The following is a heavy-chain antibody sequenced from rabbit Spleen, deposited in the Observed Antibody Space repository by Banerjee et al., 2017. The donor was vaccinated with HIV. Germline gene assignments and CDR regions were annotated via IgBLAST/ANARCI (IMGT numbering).Heavy chain of an antibody. CDR1: GFSFSSGVD. CDR3: TRGSATMTMVITGFYFTL. J-gene: IGHJ4*01. CDR2: IYTGNGKN. D-gene: IGHD2-1*01. V-gene: IGHV1S45*01. Sequence: QEQLVESGGGLVKPGASLTLTCTASGFSFSSGVDISWVRQAPGKGLEWIGFIYTGNGKNYYASWAKGRFTISKTSSTTVTLQVTSLTAADTATYFCTRGSATMTMVITGFYFTLWGPGTLVTVS.